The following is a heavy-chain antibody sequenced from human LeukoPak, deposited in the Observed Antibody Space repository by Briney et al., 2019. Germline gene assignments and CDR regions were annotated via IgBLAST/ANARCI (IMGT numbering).Heavy chain of an antibody. CDR3: ARDLGCSGGSCYPASWGNY. D-gene: IGHD2-15*01. J-gene: IGHJ4*02. CDR2: IYHSGST. Sequence: SETLSLTCTVSGYSISSGYYWGWLRQPPGKGLEWIGSIYHSGSTYYNPSLKSRVTISVDTSKNQFSLKLSSVTAADTAVYYCARDLGCSGGSCYPASWGNYWGQGTLVTVSS. V-gene: IGHV4-38-2*02. CDR1: GYSISSGYY.